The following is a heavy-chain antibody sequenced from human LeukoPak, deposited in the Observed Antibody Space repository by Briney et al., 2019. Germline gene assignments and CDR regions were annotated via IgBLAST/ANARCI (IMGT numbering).Heavy chain of an antibody. J-gene: IGHJ4*02. CDR1: GGSFSGYY. CDR3: ARDLAGYYYGSGSDFDY. D-gene: IGHD3-10*01. CDR2: INHSGST. Sequence: SETLSLTCAVYGGSFSGYYWSWIRQPPGKGLEWIGEINHSGSTNYNPSLKSRVTISVDTSKNQFSLKLSSVTAADTAVYYCARDLAGYYYGSGSDFDYWGQGTLVTVSS. V-gene: IGHV4-34*01.